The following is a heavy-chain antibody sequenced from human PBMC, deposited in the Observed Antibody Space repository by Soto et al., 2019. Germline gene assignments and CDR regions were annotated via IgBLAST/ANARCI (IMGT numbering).Heavy chain of an antibody. J-gene: IGHJ4*01. CDR2: INHSGST. Sequence: TLSPTSTFSGVSVSGCYWRWILRPPGKGLEWIGEINHSGSTNYNPSLKSRVTISVDTSKNQFSLKLSSVTAADTAVYYCARFFKGSGSYYNFVDDWGHGTLLTGS. D-gene: IGHD3-10*01. CDR1: GVSVSGCY. CDR3: ARFFKGSGSYYNFVDD. V-gene: IGHV4-34*01.